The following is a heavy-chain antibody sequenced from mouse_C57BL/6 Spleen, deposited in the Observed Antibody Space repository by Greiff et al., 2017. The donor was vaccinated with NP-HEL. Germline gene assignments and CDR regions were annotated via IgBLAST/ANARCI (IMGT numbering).Heavy chain of an antibody. CDR1: GYTFTSYW. D-gene: IGHD1-1*01. CDR2: IYPGSGST. Sequence: QVQLQQPGAELVKPGASVKMSCKASGYTFTSYWITWVKQRPGQGLEWIGDIYPGSGSTNYNEKFKSKATLTVDTSSSTAYMQLSSLTSEDSAVYYCARLGYGSSYGFAYWGQGTLVTVSA. J-gene: IGHJ3*01. V-gene: IGHV1-55*01. CDR3: ARLGYGSSYGFAY.